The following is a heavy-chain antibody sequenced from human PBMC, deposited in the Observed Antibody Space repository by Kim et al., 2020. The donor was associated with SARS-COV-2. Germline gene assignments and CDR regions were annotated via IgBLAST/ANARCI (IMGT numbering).Heavy chain of an antibody. Sequence: ASVKVSCKASGYTFTSYGISWVRQAPGQGLEWMGWISAYNGNTNYAQKLQGRVTMTTDTSTSTAYMELRSLRSDDTAVYYCARGGWWELRPGGFDYYYYGMDVWGQGTTVTVSS. V-gene: IGHV1-18*01. D-gene: IGHD1-26*01. CDR3: ARGGWWELRPGGFDYYYYGMDV. CDR1: GYTFTSYG. J-gene: IGHJ6*02. CDR2: ISAYNGNT.